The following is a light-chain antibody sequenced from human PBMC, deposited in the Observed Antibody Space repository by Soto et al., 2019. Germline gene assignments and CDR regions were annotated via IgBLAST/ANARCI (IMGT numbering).Light chain of an antibody. CDR1: QSVSSSY. J-gene: IGKJ1*01. Sequence: EIVLTQSPGTLSLSPGERATLSCRASQSVSSSYLAWYQQKPGQAPRFLIYGASSRATGIPDRFSGSGSGTDFTLTVSRLEPEDFAVYYCLQYGASSWTFGQGTKVDIK. V-gene: IGKV3-20*01. CDR3: LQYGASSWT. CDR2: GAS.